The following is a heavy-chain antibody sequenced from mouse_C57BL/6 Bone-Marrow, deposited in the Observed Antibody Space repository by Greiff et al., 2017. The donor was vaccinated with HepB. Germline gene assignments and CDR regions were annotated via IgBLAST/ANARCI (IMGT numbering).Heavy chain of an antibody. Sequence: VQLQQSGPELVKPGASVKISCKASGYAFSSSWMNWVKQRPGKGLEWIGRIYPGDGDTNYNGKFKGKATLTADKSSSTAYMQLSSLTSEDSAVYFCARGRDHPFAYWGQGTLVTVSA. CDR2: IYPGDGDT. CDR3: ARGRDHPFAY. D-gene: IGHD3-3*01. CDR1: GYAFSSSW. J-gene: IGHJ3*01. V-gene: IGHV1-82*01.